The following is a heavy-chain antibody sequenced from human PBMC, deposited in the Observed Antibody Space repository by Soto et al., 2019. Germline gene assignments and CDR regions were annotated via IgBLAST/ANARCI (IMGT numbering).Heavy chain of an antibody. D-gene: IGHD6-13*01. CDR1: GFTFSSYG. V-gene: IGHV3-30*03. J-gene: IGHJ5*02. CDR2: ISYDGSNK. Sequence: GGSLRLSCAASGFTFSSYGMHWVRQAPGKGLEWVAVISYDGSNKYYADSVKGRFTISRDNSKNTLYLQMNSLRAEDTAVYYCAGHANGSSSSLGDWFDPWGQGTLVTVSS. CDR3: AGHANGSSSSLGDWFDP.